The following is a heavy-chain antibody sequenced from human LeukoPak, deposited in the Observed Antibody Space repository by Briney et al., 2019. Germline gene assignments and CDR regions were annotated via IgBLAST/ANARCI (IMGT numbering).Heavy chain of an antibody. V-gene: IGHV1-2*02. CDR1: GYTFTGYY. CDR2: IHPNSGGT. D-gene: IGHD4-17*01. CDR3: ARASDYGDFDY. J-gene: IGHJ4*02. Sequence: ASVKVSCKASGYTFTGYYMHWVRQAPGQGLEWIGWIHPNSGGTNYAQKSQGRVTMTRDTSISTPYMQLSRPRSDAPVVYYCARASDYGDFDYWGQGTLVTVSS.